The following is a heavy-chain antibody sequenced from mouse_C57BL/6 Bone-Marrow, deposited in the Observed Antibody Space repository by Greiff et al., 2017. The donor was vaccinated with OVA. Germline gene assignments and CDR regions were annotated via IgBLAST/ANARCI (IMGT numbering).Heavy chain of an antibody. CDR3: ARVAAQATGY. V-gene: IGHV1-81*01. CDR1: GYTFTSYG. D-gene: IGHD3-2*02. Sequence: VKLMESGAELARPGASVKLSCKASGYTFTSYGISWVKQRTGQGLEWIGEIYPRSGNTYYNEKFKGKATLTADKSSSTAYMELRSLTSEDSAVYFCARVAAQATGYWGQGTTLTVSS. CDR2: IYPRSGNT. J-gene: IGHJ2*01.